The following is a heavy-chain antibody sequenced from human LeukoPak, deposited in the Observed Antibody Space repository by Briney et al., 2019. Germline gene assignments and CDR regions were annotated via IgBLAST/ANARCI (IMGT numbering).Heavy chain of an antibody. D-gene: IGHD4-11*01. Sequence: PGGSLRLSCAASGFTFSNYAMSWVRQAPGKGLEWVSVISSTGGITHYADSVKGRFTISRDNSKNTLYLQMNSLRAEDTAVYYCAKDTSNLPYYWGQGTLVTVSS. CDR3: AKDTSNLPYY. V-gene: IGHV3-23*01. J-gene: IGHJ4*02. CDR2: ISSTGGIT. CDR1: GFTFSNYA.